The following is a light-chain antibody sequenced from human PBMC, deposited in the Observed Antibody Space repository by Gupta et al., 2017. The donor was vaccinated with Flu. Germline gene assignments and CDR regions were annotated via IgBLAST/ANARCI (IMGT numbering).Light chain of an antibody. J-gene: IGKJ4*01. CDR1: RSVSSY. CDR3: QQRSNWLT. CDR2: DAS. Sequence: EIVLTQSPATLSLSPGERATLSCRASRSVSSYLAWYQQKPGQAPRLLIYDASNRATGIPARFSGSGSGTDFTLTSSSREPEDFAVYYGQQRSNWLTFGGGTKVEIK. V-gene: IGKV3-11*01.